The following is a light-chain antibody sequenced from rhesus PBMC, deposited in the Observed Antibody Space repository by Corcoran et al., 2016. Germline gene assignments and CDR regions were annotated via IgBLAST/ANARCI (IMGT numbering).Light chain of an antibody. Sequence: DIVMTQTPLSLPVTPGEPASISCRSSQSLLHSAGYTYLDWYLQKPGQSPQLLIYLVSDRASGVPDRCSGSGSGTDFTLKIGRVEAEDVGVYYCMQGTQLPTFGGVTKVELK. CDR1: QSLLHSAGYTY. CDR2: LVS. CDR3: MQGTQLPT. J-gene: IGKJ4*01. V-gene: IGKV2-90*01.